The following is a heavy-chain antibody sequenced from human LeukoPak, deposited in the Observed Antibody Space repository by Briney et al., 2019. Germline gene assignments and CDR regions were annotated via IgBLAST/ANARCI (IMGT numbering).Heavy chain of an antibody. CDR1: GYTFTGHY. CDR3: ARGRRLSSSYLYSGVGP. V-gene: IGHV1-2*02. J-gene: IGHJ5*02. D-gene: IGHD2-15*01. Sequence: ASVKVSCKASGYTFTGHYIHWVRQAPGQGLEWMGWINPNSGGTSYGQKFQGRVAMTRDTSIGTAYMELSRLRSDDTAIYYCARGRRLSSSYLYSGVGPWGQGTLVTVSS. CDR2: INPNSGGT.